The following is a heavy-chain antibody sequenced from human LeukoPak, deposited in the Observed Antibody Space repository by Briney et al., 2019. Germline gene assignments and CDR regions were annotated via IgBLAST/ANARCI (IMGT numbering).Heavy chain of an antibody. CDR3: AVLVTAHYYGMDV. CDR1: GFTFSSYA. V-gene: IGHV3-30-3*01. Sequence: GGSLRLSCAASGFTFSSYAMHWGRQAPGKGLEWVAVISYDGSNKYYADSVKGRFTISRDNSKNTLYLQMNSLRAEDTAVYYCAVLVTAHYYGMDVWGQGTTVTVSS. CDR2: ISYDGSNK. D-gene: IGHD2-21*02. J-gene: IGHJ6*02.